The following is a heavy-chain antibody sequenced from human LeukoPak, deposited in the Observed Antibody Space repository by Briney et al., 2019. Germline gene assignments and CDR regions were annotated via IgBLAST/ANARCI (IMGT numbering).Heavy chain of an antibody. CDR1: GYTFTSYG. J-gene: IGHJ5*02. Sequence: ASVKVSCKASGYTFTSYGISWVRQAPGQGLEWMGWISAYNGNTNYAQKFQGRVTITADESTSTAYMELSSLRSEDTAVYYCAREEYYYGSGTNTHLWGQGTLVTVSS. D-gene: IGHD3-10*01. CDR3: AREEYYYGSGTNTHL. V-gene: IGHV1-18*01. CDR2: ISAYNGNT.